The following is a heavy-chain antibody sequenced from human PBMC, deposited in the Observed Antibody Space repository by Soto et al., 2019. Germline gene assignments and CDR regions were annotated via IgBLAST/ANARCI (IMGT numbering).Heavy chain of an antibody. D-gene: IGHD2-2*01. CDR2: INPTSGGT. CDR1: GYNFAGYF. Sequence: QAQLVQSGAEERKPGASVKVSCRASGYNFAGYFIHWVRQAPGQGLEWMGWINPTSGGTKYAQKFQGRVTMTRDTSISTVSMELGSLTSDDTAVYYCARSFSSSSGFDYWGQGTLVTVSS. V-gene: IGHV1-2*02. J-gene: IGHJ4*02. CDR3: ARSFSSSSGFDY.